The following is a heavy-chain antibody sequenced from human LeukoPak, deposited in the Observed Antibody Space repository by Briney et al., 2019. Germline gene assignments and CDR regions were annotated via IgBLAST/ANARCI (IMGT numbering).Heavy chain of an antibody. CDR2: ISYDGSNK. CDR1: GFTFSSYA. V-gene: IGHV3-30*04. D-gene: IGHD3-10*01. J-gene: IGHJ5*02. CDR3: AKDYSKTSYYGSGTYYRPHWFDP. Sequence: GGSLRLSCAASGFTFSSYAMHWVRQAPGKGLEWVAAISYDGSNKYSADSVKGRFTISRDNSKNTLYLQMNSLRPDDTAVYYCAKDYSKTSYYGSGTYYRPHWFDPWGQGTLVTVSS.